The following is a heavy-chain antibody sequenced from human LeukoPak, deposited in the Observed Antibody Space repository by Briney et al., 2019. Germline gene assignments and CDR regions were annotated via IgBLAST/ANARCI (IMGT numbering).Heavy chain of an antibody. J-gene: IGHJ6*02. V-gene: IGHV6-1*01. Sequence: SQTLSLTCAISGDSVSSNSAAWNCITQSPSRGIEWLGRTYYRSKWYNDYAGSVKSRITINPDTSKNQFTLQLNSVTPEDTAVYYCARGSSGWGRLGMDVWGQGTTVTVSS. CDR2: TYYRSKWYN. CDR1: GDSVSSNSAA. CDR3: ARGSSGWGRLGMDV. D-gene: IGHD6-19*01.